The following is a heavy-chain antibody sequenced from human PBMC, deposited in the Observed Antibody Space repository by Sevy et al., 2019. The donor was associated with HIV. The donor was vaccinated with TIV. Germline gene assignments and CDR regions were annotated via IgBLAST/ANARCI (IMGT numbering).Heavy chain of an antibody. D-gene: IGHD2-2*01. CDR3: AKSLIYCSSTNCPDYYYYGMDV. J-gene: IGHJ6*02. Sequence: GGSLRLSCAASGFTFSSYGMHWVRQAPGKGLEWVAFIRYDGSNKYYADSVKGRFTISRDNSKNTLYLQMNSLRAEDTAVYYCAKSLIYCSSTNCPDYYYYGMDVWGQGTTVTVSS. CDR1: GFTFSSYG. V-gene: IGHV3-30*02. CDR2: IRYDGSNK.